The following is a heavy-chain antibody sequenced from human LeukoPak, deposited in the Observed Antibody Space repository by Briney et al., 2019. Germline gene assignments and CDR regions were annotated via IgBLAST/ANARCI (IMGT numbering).Heavy chain of an antibody. Sequence: GGSLRLSCAVSGFTFSSYAMSWVRQAPGKGLEWVSAISGSGGSTYYADSVKGRFTISRDNSKNTLYLQMNSLRAEDTAVYYCAAYYGSGSPHYYYGMDVWGQGTTVTVSS. J-gene: IGHJ6*02. CDR1: GFTFSSYA. D-gene: IGHD3-10*01. CDR3: AAYYGSGSPHYYYGMDV. V-gene: IGHV3-23*01. CDR2: ISGSGGST.